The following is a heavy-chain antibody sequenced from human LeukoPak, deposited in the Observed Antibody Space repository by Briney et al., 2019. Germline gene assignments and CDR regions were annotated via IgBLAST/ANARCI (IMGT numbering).Heavy chain of an antibody. J-gene: IGHJ3*02. CDR1: GFTFDDYG. CDR3: ARDLDSSGYLDAFDI. CDR2: INWNGGST. Sequence: GGSLRLSCAASGFTFDDYGMSWVRQAPGKGLEWVSGINWNGGSTGYADSVKGRFTISRDNAKNSLYLQMNSLRAEDTALYYCARDLDSSGYLDAFDIWGQGTMVTVSS. D-gene: IGHD3-22*01. V-gene: IGHV3-20*04.